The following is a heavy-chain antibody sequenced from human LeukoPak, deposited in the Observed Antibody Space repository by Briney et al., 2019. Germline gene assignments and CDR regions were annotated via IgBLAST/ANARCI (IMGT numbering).Heavy chain of an antibody. CDR2: IYYSGST. CDR1: GGSISSYY. J-gene: IGHJ5*02. D-gene: IGHD2-15*01. CDR3: AREDRRDLVNWFDP. V-gene: IGHV4-59*01. Sequence: SETLSLTCTVSGGSISSYYWSWIRQPPGKGLEWIGYIYYSGSTNYNPSLKSRVTISVDTSKNQFSLKLSSVTAADTAVYYCAREDRRDLVNWFDPWGQGTLVTVSS.